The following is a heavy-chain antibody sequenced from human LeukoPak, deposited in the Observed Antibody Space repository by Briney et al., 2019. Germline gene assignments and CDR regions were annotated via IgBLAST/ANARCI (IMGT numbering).Heavy chain of an antibody. D-gene: IGHD1-26*01. J-gene: IGHJ4*02. V-gene: IGHV3-43*01. Sequence: GGSLRLSCAASGFTFDDYTMHWVRQAPGKGLEWVSLISWDGGSTYYADSMKGRFTISRDNSKNSLYLQMNSLRTEDTALYYCATSGSYSGGYWGQGTLVTVSS. CDR3: ATSGSYSGGY. CDR2: ISWDGGST. CDR1: GFTFDDYT.